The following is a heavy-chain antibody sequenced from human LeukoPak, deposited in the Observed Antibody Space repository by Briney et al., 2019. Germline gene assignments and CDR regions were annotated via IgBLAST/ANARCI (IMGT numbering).Heavy chain of an antibody. D-gene: IGHD1-7*01. CDR2: IYYSGST. Sequence: PSETLSLTCTVSGGSISSYYWSWIRQPPGKGLEWIGYIYYSGSTNYNPSLKSRVTISVDTSKNQFSLKLSSVTAADTAVYYCARHITGTTFTFDPWGQGTLVTVSS. CDR3: ARHITGTTFTFDP. V-gene: IGHV4-59*08. J-gene: IGHJ5*02. CDR1: GGSISSYY.